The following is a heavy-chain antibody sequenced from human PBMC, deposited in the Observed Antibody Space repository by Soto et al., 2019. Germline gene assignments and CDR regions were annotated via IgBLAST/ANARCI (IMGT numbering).Heavy chain of an antibody. CDR3: ARSRRWLVVPVAIDDY. CDR1: GGSFSGYY. CDR2: INHSGST. Sequence: SETLSLTCAVYGGSFSGYYWSWIRQPPGKGLEWIGEINHSGSTNYNPSLKSRVTISVDTSKNQFSLKLSSVTAADTAVYYCARSRRWLVVPVAIDDYWGQGTLVTVSS. V-gene: IGHV4-34*01. D-gene: IGHD2-2*01. J-gene: IGHJ4*02.